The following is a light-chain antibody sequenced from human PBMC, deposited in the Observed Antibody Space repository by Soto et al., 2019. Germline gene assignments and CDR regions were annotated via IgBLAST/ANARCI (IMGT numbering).Light chain of an antibody. CDR2: DTS. CDR3: LGYHITAEV. CDR1: TGAVTSGHY. J-gene: IGLJ1*01. Sequence: QAVVTQEPSLTVSPGGTVTLTCGSSTGAVTSGHYPYWFQQKPGQAPRTLIYDTSNKHSWTPARFSGSLLGGKAALTLSGAQPEDEADYYCLGYHITAEVFGPGTKVTVL. V-gene: IGLV7-46*01.